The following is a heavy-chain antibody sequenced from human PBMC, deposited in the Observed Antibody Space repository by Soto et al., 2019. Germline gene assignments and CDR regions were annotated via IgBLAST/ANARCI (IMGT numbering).Heavy chain of an antibody. D-gene: IGHD7-27*01. CDR2: INHSGST. V-gene: IGHV4-34*01. Sequence: KTSETLSLTCAVYGGSFSGYYWSWIRQPPGKGLEWIGEINHSGSTNYNPSLKSRVTISVDTSKNQFSLKLSSVTAADTAVYYCARGGNWGSDDAFDIWGQGTMVTVSS. J-gene: IGHJ3*02. CDR1: GGSFSGYY. CDR3: ARGGNWGSDDAFDI.